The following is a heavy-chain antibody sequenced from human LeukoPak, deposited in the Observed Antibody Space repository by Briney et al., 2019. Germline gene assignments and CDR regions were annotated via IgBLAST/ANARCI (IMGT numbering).Heavy chain of an antibody. CDR2: IIPSGGGT. J-gene: IGHJ5*01. CDR3: ARGCIRGGCFDS. V-gene: IGHV1-46*02. CDR1: GYSFNSLH. D-gene: IGHD1-20*01. Sequence: ASVKVSCKASGYSFNSLHIHWVRQAPGQGLEWMGIIIPSGGGTNYAQKFQGRISMTRDTSTSTLYLEMNSLRSDDTAIYYCARGCIRGGCFDSWGRGSLVIVSS.